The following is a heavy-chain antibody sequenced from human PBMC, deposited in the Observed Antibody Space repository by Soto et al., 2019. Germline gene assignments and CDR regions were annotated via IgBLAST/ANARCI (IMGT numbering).Heavy chain of an antibody. Sequence: EVQLVESGGGLVQPGGSLSRSCAASGFTFSSYDMHWVRQVTGKGLEWVSAIGSAGDTYYPDSVKGRFTISRENAKNSLYLQMNSLRAEDTAVYYCARIGYSGYGGGSYFDYWGHGTLVTVSS. CDR1: GFTFSSYD. CDR2: IGSAGDT. J-gene: IGHJ4*01. CDR3: ARIGYSGYGGGSYFDY. D-gene: IGHD5-12*01. V-gene: IGHV3-13*01.